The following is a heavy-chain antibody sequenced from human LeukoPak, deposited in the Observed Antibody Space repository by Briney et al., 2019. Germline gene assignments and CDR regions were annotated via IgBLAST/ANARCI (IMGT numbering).Heavy chain of an antibody. CDR1: GFTFSSYW. CDR3: ARAGRGYSGYVDY. CDR2: IYSGGST. J-gene: IGHJ4*02. V-gene: IGHV3-53*01. Sequence: GGSLRLSCGASGFTFSSYWMSWVRQAPGKGLEWVSVIYSGGSTYYADSVKGRFTIPRDNSKNTLYLQMNSLRAEDTAVYYCARAGRGYSGYVDYWGQGTLVTVSS. D-gene: IGHD5-12*01.